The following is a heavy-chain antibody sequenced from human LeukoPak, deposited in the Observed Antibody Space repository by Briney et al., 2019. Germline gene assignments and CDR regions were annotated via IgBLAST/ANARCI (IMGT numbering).Heavy chain of an antibody. V-gene: IGHV1-8*01. Sequence: ASVKLSCKAYGYTFTSYDINWVRQATGQGLEWMGWMNPNSGNTGYAQKFQGRVTMTRNTSISTAYMELSSLRSEDTAVYYCARFGYSSGWYPSFYYYYYGMDVWGQGTTVTVSS. D-gene: IGHD6-19*01. CDR1: GYTFTSYD. J-gene: IGHJ6*02. CDR2: MNPNSGNT. CDR3: ARFGYSSGWYPSFYYYYYGMDV.